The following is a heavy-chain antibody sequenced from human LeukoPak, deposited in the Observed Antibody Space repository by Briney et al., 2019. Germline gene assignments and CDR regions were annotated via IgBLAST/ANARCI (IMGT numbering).Heavy chain of an antibody. J-gene: IGHJ4*02. CDR3: ARQVRRQQLVHFDY. CDR1: GFTFSSYW. D-gene: IGHD6-13*01. Sequence: GGSLRLSCAASGFTFSSYWMSWVRQAPGKGLEWVANIKQDGSEKYYVDSVKGRFTISRDNAKNSLYLQMNSLRAEDTAVYYCARQVRRQQLVHFDYWGQGTLVTVSS. V-gene: IGHV3-7*01. CDR2: IKQDGSEK.